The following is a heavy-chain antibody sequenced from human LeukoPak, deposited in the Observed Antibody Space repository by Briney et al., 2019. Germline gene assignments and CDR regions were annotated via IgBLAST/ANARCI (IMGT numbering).Heavy chain of an antibody. CDR2: INPSGGST. Sequence: ASVKVSCKASGYTFTSYYMHWVRQAPGQGLEWMGIINPSGGSTSYAQKFQGRVTMTRDTSTSTVYMELSSLRSEDTAVYYCATGEESGYVQERKPFDYWGQGTLVTVSS. V-gene: IGHV1-46*01. D-gene: IGHD1-1*01. CDR3: ATGEESGYVQERKPFDY. J-gene: IGHJ4*02. CDR1: GYTFTSYY.